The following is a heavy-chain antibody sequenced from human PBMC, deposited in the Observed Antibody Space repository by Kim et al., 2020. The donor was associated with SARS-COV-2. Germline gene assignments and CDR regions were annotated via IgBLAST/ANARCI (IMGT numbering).Heavy chain of an antibody. CDR3: ARDRSSSWFLAVYYYYGMDV. CDR2: INPNSGGT. J-gene: IGHJ6*02. D-gene: IGHD6-13*01. Sequence: ASVKVSCKASGYTFTGYYMHWVRQAPGQGLEWMGRINPNSGGTNYAQKFQGRVTMTRDTSISTAYMELSRLRSDDTAVYYCARDRSSSWFLAVYYYYGMDVWGQGTTVTVSS. CDR1: GYTFTGYY. V-gene: IGHV1-2*06.